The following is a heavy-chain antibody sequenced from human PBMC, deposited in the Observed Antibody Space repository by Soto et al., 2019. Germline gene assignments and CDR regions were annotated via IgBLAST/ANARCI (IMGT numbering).Heavy chain of an antibody. D-gene: IGHD3-3*01. CDR3: ATVRFLEWIPYYYYGMDV. CDR2: FDPEDGET. V-gene: IGHV1-24*01. CDR1: GYTLTEFS. J-gene: IGHJ6*02. Sequence: ASVKVSCKVSGYTLTEFSMHWVRQAPGKGLEWMGGFDPEDGETIYAQKFQGRVTMTEDTSTDTAYMELSSLRSEDTAVYYCATVRFLEWIPYYYYGMDVWGQGTTVTVSS.